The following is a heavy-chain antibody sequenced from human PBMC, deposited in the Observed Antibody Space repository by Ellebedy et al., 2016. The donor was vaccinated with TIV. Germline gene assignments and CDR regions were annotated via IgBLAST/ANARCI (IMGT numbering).Heavy chain of an antibody. D-gene: IGHD5-24*01. Sequence: PGGSLRLSCVAPGFTFSSYAMSWVRQAPGKGLEWVSGMSAGGGNTYYADSVKGRFTNSRDNSKNTLYLQMNSLGAEDTAVYYCARFAEMATIIFDYWGQGTLVTVSS. J-gene: IGHJ4*02. CDR3: ARFAEMATIIFDY. CDR1: GFTFSSYA. CDR2: MSAGGGNT. V-gene: IGHV3-23*01.